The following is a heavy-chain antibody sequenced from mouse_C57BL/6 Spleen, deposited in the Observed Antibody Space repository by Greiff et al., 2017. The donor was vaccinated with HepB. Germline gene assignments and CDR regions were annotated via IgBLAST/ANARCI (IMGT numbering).Heavy chain of an antibody. D-gene: IGHD2-4*01. Sequence: VQLQQSGPGMVKPSQSLSLTCTVTGYSITSGYDWHWIRHFPGNKLEWMGYISYSGSTNYNPSLKSRISITHDTSKNHFFLKLNSVTTEDTATYYCARGDYDYDEGAMDYWGQGTSVTVSS. CDR1: GYSITSGYD. J-gene: IGHJ4*01. CDR2: ISYSGST. V-gene: IGHV3-1*01. CDR3: ARGDYDYDEGAMDY.